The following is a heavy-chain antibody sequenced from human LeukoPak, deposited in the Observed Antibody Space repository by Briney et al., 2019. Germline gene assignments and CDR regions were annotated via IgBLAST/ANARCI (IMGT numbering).Heavy chain of an antibody. CDR3: VMGGPYYDFWSGYYGAFDI. CDR1: GFTFSSYA. Sequence: GGSLRLSCAASGFTFSSYAMSWVRQAPGKGLEWVPAISGSGGSTYYADSVKGRFTISRDNSKNTLYLQMNSLRAEDTAVYYCVMGGPYYDFWSGYYGAFDIWGQGTMVTVSS. D-gene: IGHD3-3*01. V-gene: IGHV3-23*01. J-gene: IGHJ3*02. CDR2: ISGSGGST.